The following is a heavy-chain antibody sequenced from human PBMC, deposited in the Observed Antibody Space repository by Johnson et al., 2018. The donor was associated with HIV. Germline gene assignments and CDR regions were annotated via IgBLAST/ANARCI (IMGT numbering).Heavy chain of an antibody. Sequence: QVLLVESGGGVVQPGRSLRLSCAASGFTFSSYAMHWVRQAPGKGLEWVAVISYDGSNKYYADSVKGRFTISRDNSKNTLYLQMNSLTADDTAVYYCARENTFLEVASRGDSFDLWGQGTMVIVSS. J-gene: IGHJ3*01. D-gene: IGHD1-1*01. CDR2: ISYDGSNK. CDR1: GFTFSSYA. V-gene: IGHV3-30-3*01. CDR3: ARENTFLEVASRGDSFDL.